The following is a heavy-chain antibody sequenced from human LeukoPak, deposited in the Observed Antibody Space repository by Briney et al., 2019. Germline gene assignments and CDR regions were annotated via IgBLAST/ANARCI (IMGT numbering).Heavy chain of an antibody. V-gene: IGHV3-21*01. Sequence: GGSLRLSCAASGFTFSSYSMNWVRQAPGKGLEWVSSISSSSSYIYYADSVKGRFTISRDNAKNSLYLQMNSLRAEDTAVYYCAKDIRSSTSPLGTDYWGQGTLVTVSS. CDR2: ISSSSSYI. CDR3: AKDIRSSTSPLGTDY. CDR1: GFTFSSYS. D-gene: IGHD2-2*01. J-gene: IGHJ4*02.